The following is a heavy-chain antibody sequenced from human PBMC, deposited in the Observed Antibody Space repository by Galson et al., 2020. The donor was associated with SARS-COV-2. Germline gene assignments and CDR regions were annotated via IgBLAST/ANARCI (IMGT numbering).Heavy chain of an antibody. D-gene: IGHD6-13*01. CDR3: ARGGLAAAGTAFDY. CDR2: ISSSSSYI. CDR1: GFTFSSYS. V-gene: IGHV3-21*01. Sequence: NSGGSLRLSCAASGFTFSSYSMNWVRQAPGKGLEWVSSISSSSSYIYYADSVKGRFTISRDNAKNSLYLQMNSLRAEDTAVYYCARGGLAAAGTAFDYWGQGTLVTVSS. J-gene: IGHJ4*02.